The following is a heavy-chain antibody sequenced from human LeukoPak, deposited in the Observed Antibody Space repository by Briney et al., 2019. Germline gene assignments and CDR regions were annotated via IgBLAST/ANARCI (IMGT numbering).Heavy chain of an antibody. J-gene: IGHJ4*02. CDR3: AREVGIAARPFDY. V-gene: IGHV4-31*03. Sequence: SETLSLTCTVSGGSISSGGYYWSWIRQHPGKGLEWIGYIYYSGSTYYNPSLKSRVTISVDTSKNQFSLKLSSVTAADTAVYYCAREVGIAARPFDYWGQGTLVTVSS. D-gene: IGHD6-6*01. CDR1: GGSISSGGYY. CDR2: IYYSGST.